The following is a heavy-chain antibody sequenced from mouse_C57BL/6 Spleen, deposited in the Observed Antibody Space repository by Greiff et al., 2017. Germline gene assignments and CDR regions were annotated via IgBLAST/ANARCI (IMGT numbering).Heavy chain of an antibody. Sequence: VQLQQSGAELVMPGASVKLSCKASGYTFTSYWMHWVKQRPGQGLEWIGEIDPSDSYTNYNQKFKGKSTLTVDKSSSTAYMQLSSLTSEDSAVYYCARGGYYYYGSSYEYYFDYWGQGTTLTVSS. CDR2: IDPSDSYT. CDR3: ARGGYYYYGSSYEYYFDY. D-gene: IGHD1-1*01. J-gene: IGHJ2*01. CDR1: GYTFTSYW. V-gene: IGHV1-69*01.